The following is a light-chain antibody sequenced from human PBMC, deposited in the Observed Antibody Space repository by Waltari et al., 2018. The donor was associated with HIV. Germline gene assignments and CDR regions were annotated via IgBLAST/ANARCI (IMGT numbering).Light chain of an antibody. J-gene: IGKJ1*01. CDR2: AAS. Sequence: DIQMTQSPSSLSASVGDRVTITCRASQCISNYLAWYQQKPGKVPKLLIYAASTLQSGVPSRFSGSGSETDFTLTISSLQPEDVATYYCQKYNSAPQTFGQGTKVEIK. CDR3: QKYNSAPQT. CDR1: QCISNY. V-gene: IGKV1-27*01.